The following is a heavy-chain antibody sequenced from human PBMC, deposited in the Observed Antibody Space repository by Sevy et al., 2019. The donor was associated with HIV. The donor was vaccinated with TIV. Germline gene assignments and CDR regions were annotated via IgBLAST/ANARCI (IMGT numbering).Heavy chain of an antibody. J-gene: IGHJ6*02. V-gene: IGHV3-15*01. CDR2: IKSKPDGGTI. Sequence: GGSLRLSCAASGFSFSHAWMTWVRQAPGKGLEWVGRIKSKPDGGTIDYAAPVKGRFTISRDDSKNTLYLQMNSLKTEDTAVYYCSTDPIIVLLVTDGMDVWGQGPRSPSP. CDR1: GFSFSHAW. D-gene: IGHD2-8*02. CDR3: STDPIIVLLVTDGMDV.